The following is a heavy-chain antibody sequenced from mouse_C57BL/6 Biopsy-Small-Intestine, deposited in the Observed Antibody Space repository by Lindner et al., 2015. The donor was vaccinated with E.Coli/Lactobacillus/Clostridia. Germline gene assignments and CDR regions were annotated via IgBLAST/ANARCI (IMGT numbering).Heavy chain of an antibody. Sequence: QLQESGAELAKPGASVKLSCKASGYTFTSYWIHWVKQRPGQGLEWIGYINPNSGYTKYSQKFTDKATLTADKSSTTAYMQLSSLTYEDSAVYYCARNSAMDYWGQGTSVTVSS. J-gene: IGHJ4*01. CDR2: INPNSGYT. V-gene: IGHV1-7*01. CDR3: ARNSAMDY. CDR1: GYTFTSYW.